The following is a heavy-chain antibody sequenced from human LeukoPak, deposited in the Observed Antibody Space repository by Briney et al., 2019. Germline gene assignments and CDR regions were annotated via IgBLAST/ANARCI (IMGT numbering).Heavy chain of an antibody. CDR2: INAGNGNT. V-gene: IGHV1-3*01. CDR1: GYTFTSYA. CDR3: VRSGWSLTFDH. D-gene: IGHD6-19*01. J-gene: IGHJ4*02. Sequence: ASVKVSCKASGYTFTSYAIHWVRQAPGQRLEWMGWINAGNGNTKYSQKFQGRVTITRDTSASTAYMELSSLRSEDTAVYYCVRSGWSLTFDHWGQGTLVTVSS.